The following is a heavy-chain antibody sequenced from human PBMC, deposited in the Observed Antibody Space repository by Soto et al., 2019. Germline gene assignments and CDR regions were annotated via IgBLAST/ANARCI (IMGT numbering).Heavy chain of an antibody. V-gene: IGHV4-59*01. CDR2: IYHSGTT. CDR1: GASISNYY. CDR3: ARHVNYNCYDY. D-gene: IGHD3-10*01. Sequence: SETLSLTCSVSGASISNYYWSWIRQPPGKVLEWLGYIYHSGTTSYNPSLQSRVTISLDTSKNQFSLKLTSATAADTAVYYCARHVNYNCYDYWGQGTLDTVSS. J-gene: IGHJ4*02.